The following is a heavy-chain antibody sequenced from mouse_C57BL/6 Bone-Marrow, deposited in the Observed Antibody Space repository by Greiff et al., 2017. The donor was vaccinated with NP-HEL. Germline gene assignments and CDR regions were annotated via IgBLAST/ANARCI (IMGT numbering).Heavy chain of an antibody. CDR2: ISSGGSYT. CDR3: ARQRPLLRYFDV. CDR1: GFTFSSYA. Sequence: EVKLVESGGGLVKPGGSLKLSCAASGFTFSSYAMSWVRQTPDKRLEWVATISSGGSYTYYPDSVKGRFTISRDNAKNTLYLQMSSLKSEDTAMYYCARQRPLLRYFDVWGTGTTVTVSS. V-gene: IGHV5-6*03. J-gene: IGHJ1*03. D-gene: IGHD1-2*01.